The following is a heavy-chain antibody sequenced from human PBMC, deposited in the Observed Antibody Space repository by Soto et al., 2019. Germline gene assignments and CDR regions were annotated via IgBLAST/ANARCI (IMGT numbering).Heavy chain of an antibody. CDR1: GFTASPNY. V-gene: IGHV3-53*03. CDR2: FYSGART. Sequence: GGSLRLSCATSGFTASPNYMTWVRQAPGKGLEWVAIFYSGARTYYRDSVKGRFTISRDRSKSTLFLQMNNLTAEDTAVYFCASDLSPYYYYALDVWGQGTTVTVSS. D-gene: IGHD3-16*02. CDR3: ASDLSPYYYYALDV. J-gene: IGHJ6*02.